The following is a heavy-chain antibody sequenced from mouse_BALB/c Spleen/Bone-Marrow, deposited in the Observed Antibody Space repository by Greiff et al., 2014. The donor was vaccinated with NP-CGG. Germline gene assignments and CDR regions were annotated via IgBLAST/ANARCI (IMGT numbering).Heavy chain of an antibody. D-gene: IGHD2-4*01. Sequence: VQVVESGPGLVAPSQSLSITCTVPGFSLTSYGVHWVHQPPGKGLEWLGVIWAGGSTNYNSALMSRLSISKDNSKSQVFLKMSSLQTYDTAMYYCARDPIYYDYDWYFDVWGAGTTVTVSS. V-gene: IGHV2-9*02. CDR3: ARDPIYYDYDWYFDV. CDR2: IWAGGST. J-gene: IGHJ1*01. CDR1: GFSLTSYG.